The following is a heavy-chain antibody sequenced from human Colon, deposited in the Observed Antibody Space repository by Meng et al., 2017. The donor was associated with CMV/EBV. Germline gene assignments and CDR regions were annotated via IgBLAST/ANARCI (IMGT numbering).Heavy chain of an antibody. CDR3: ACGEVGHCKDGVCYTRWFDP. CDR2: ISPTGIYI. CDR1: GFTFSTYS. D-gene: IGHD2-8*01. J-gene: IGHJ5*02. Sequence: GGSLRLSCAASGFTFSTYSMNWVRQAPGKGLEWVSSISPTGIYIYYTDSVKGRFTISRDNAANSLYLQMNSLRDEDTAVYYRACGEVGHCKDGVCYTRWFDPWGQGTLVTVSS. V-gene: IGHV3-21*01.